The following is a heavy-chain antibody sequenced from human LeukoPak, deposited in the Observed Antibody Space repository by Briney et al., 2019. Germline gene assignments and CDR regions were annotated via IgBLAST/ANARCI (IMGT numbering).Heavy chain of an antibody. CDR2: TYNSGST. CDR3: ARGYCTNGVCSSDYFDY. D-gene: IGHD2-8*01. CDR1: GGSISSGGYY. V-gene: IGHV4-31*03. J-gene: IGHJ4*02. Sequence: PSQTLSLTCTVSGGSISSGGYYWNWIRQHPGKGLEWIGYTYNSGSTYYNPSLKSRSTISVDTSKNQFSLKLSSVTAADTAVYYCARGYCTNGVCSSDYFDYWGQGTLVTVSS.